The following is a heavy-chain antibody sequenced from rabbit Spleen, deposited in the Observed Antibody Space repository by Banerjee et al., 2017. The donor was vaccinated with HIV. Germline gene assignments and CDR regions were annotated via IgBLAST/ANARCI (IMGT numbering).Heavy chain of an antibody. Sequence: QEELVESGGGLVQPGESLKLSCKASGIDFSSYGISWVRQAPGKGLEWIAYIYPGFGIKNYANSVKGRFTISSDNAQNTVDLQMNSLTAADTATYFCARNYNSAWDLWGQGTLVTVS. J-gene: IGHJ3*01. CDR1: GIDFSSYG. CDR3: ARNYNSAWDL. V-gene: IGHV1S47*01. D-gene: IGHD4-1*01. CDR2: IYPGFGIK.